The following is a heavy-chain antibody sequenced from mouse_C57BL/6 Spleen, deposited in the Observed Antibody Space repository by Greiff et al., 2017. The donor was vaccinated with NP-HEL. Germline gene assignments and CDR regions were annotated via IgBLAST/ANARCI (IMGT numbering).Heavy chain of an antibody. J-gene: IGHJ4*01. CDR1: GYTFTSYT. D-gene: IGHD2-3*01. CDR3: ASNDPSFAMDY. V-gene: IGHV1-4*01. Sequence: QVQLQQSGAELARPGASVKMSCKASGYTFTSYTMHWVKQRPGQGLEWIGYINPSSGYTKYNQKFKDKATLTADKSSSTAYMQLISLTSEDSAVYYCASNDPSFAMDYWGQGTSVTVSS. CDR2: INPSSGYT.